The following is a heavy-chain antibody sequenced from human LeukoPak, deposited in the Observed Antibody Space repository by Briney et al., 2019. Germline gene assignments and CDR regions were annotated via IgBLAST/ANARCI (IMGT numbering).Heavy chain of an antibody. CDR2: IKHDGSEK. V-gene: IGHV3-7*01. CDR1: GFTFSSYW. CDR3: ARDYYGSGTKSLFDY. J-gene: IGHJ4*02. D-gene: IGHD3-10*01. Sequence: GGSLRLSCAASGFTFSSYWMSWVRQTPGKGLEWVATIKHDGSEKYYVDSVKGRFTISRDNAKTSLYLQMSSLRAEDTAVYYCARDYYGSGTKSLFDYWGQGTLVIVSS.